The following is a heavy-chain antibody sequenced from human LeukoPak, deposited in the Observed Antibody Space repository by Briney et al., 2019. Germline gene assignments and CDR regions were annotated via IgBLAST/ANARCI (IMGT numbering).Heavy chain of an antibody. CDR2: IYYSGST. CDR3: TRERVVGATNFDY. D-gene: IGHD1-26*01. J-gene: IGHJ4*01. V-gene: IGHV4-31*03. CDR1: GGSISSGGYY. Sequence: SETLSLTCTVSGGSISSGGYYWSWIRQHPGKGLEWIGYIYYSGSTYYNPSLKSRVTISVDTSKNQFSLKLGSVTAADTAVYYCTRERVVGATNFDYWGQGTLVTVSS.